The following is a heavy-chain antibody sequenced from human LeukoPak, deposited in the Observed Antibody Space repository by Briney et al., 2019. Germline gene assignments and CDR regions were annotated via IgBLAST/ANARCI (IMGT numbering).Heavy chain of an antibody. Sequence: ASVKVSCKAFGYGFTSYYIHWVRQAPGQGLEWMGIINPSVGGTTYARKLQGRVTMTRDTSTSTVYMELSSLRSEDTAVYYCARHGSGRYYPAEGRVDYWGQGTLVTVSS. CDR3: ARHGSGRYYPAEGRVDY. J-gene: IGHJ4*02. V-gene: IGHV1-46*03. CDR2: INPSVGGT. D-gene: IGHD3-10*01. CDR1: GYGFTSYY.